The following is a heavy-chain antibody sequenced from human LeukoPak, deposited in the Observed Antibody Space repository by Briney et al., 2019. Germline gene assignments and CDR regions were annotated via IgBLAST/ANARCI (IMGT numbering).Heavy chain of an antibody. CDR2: ISGSGEST. J-gene: IGHJ4*02. V-gene: IGHV3-23*01. D-gene: IGHD3-22*01. CDR3: VKDQRHYYESSGYYFGYSFDY. CDR1: GFTFSDDA. Sequence: PGGSLRLSCTASGFTFSDDAMNWVRQPPGKGLEWVSSISGSGESTFYADSAEGRFTISRDKSKNALYLQMNSLRAEDTAVYYCVKDQRHYYESSGYYFGYSFDYWGQGTLVTVSS.